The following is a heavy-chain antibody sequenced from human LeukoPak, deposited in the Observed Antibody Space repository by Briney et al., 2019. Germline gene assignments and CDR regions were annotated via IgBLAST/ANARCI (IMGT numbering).Heavy chain of an antibody. J-gene: IGHJ5*02. V-gene: IGHV1-3*01. D-gene: IGHD6-19*01. Sequence: GASVKVSCKASGYTFTSYAMHWVRQAPGQRLEWMGWINAGNGNTKYSQKFQGRVTITRDTSASTAYMELSSLRSEDTAVYYCARCIAVAGTSNWFDPWGQGTLVTVSS. CDR1: GYTFTSYA. CDR3: ARCIAVAGTSNWFDP. CDR2: INAGNGNT.